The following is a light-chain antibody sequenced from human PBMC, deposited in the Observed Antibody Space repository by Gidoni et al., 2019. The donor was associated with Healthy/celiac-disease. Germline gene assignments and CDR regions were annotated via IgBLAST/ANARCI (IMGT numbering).Light chain of an antibody. J-gene: IGKJ4*01. V-gene: IGKV1-39*01. CDR2: AAS. Sequence: IQMTQSPYSLSASVGDRVTITCRASQSISSYLNWYQQKPGKAPKLLIYAASSLQSGVPSRFSGSGSGTDFTLTISCLQPEDFATYYCQQSYSTLLTFGGGTKVEIK. CDR1: QSISSY. CDR3: QQSYSTLLT.